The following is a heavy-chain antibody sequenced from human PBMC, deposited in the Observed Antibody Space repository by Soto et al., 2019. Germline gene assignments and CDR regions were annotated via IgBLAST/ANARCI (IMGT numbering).Heavy chain of an antibody. J-gene: IGHJ6*02. CDR1: GGSVSSGLYY. D-gene: IGHD4-17*01. V-gene: IGHV4-61*01. CDR3: AREDSATVTTYRNYYSYFGLDV. Sequence: QVQLQESGPGLVRPSETLSLTCAVSGGSVSSGLYYWTWIRQPPGKGLEWIGYVYHSGSTNYNTSLESRVTISLDTSKNQFSLRLSSVTAADTAVYYCAREDSATVTTYRNYYSYFGLDVWGQGTTVTVSS. CDR2: VYHSGST.